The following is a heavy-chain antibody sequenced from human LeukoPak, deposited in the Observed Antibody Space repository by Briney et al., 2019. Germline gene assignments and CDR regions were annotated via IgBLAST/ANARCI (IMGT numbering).Heavy chain of an antibody. CDR2: IYYSGST. CDR3: AASGRGYSGYVMTRGAFDI. CDR1: GGSISSSSYY. V-gene: IGHV4-39*07. J-gene: IGHJ3*02. D-gene: IGHD5-12*01. Sequence: SETLSLTCTVSGGSISSSSYYWGWIRQPPGKGLEWIGSIYYSGSTYYNPSLKSRVTISVDTSKNQFSLKLSSVTAADTAVYYCAASGRGYSGYVMTRGAFDIWGQGTMVTVSS.